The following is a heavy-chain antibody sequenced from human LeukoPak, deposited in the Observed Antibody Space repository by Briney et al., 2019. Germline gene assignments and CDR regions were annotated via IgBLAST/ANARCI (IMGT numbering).Heavy chain of an antibody. J-gene: IGHJ4*02. V-gene: IGHV3-30-3*01. CDR3: ARDMLDCSSTGCPIDY. D-gene: IGHD2-2*01. CDR2: ISYDGSNK. Sequence: GGSLRLSCAASGFTFSSYAMHWVRQAPGKGLEWVAVISYDGSNKYYADSVKGRFTISRDNSKNTLYLQMNSLRAEDTAVYYCARDMLDCSSTGCPIDYWGQGTLVTVSS. CDR1: GFTFSSYA.